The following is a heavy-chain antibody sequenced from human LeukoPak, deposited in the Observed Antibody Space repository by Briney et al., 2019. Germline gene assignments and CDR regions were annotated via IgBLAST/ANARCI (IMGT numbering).Heavy chain of an antibody. J-gene: IGHJ4*02. V-gene: IGHV4-38-2*02. CDR3: ARDRYYYDSSGYYYGGLDY. Sequence: PSETLSLTCTVSGYSISSGYYWGWIRQPPGKGLEWIGSIYHSGSTYYNPSLKSRVTISVDTSKNQFSLKLSSVTAADTAVYYCARDRYYYDSSGYYYGGLDYWGQGTLVTVSS. CDR1: GYSISSGYY. D-gene: IGHD3-22*01. CDR2: IYHSGST.